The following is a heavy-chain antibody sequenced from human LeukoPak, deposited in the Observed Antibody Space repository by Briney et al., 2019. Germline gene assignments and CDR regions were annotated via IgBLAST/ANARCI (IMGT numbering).Heavy chain of an antibody. CDR3: ARDLGARGVSIAGGFDY. J-gene: IGHJ4*02. V-gene: IGHV4-38-2*02. D-gene: IGHD3-3*01. CDR1: GYSISSGYY. Sequence: SEALSLTCTVSGYSISSGYYWGWIRQPPGKGLEWIGSIYHSGSTYYNPSLKSRVTISVDTSKNQFSLKLSSVTAADTAVYYCARDLGARGVSIAGGFDYWGQGTLVTVSS. CDR2: IYHSGST.